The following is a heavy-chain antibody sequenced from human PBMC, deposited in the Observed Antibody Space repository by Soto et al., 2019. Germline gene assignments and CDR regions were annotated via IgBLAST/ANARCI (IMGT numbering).Heavy chain of an antibody. CDR1: GFTFSAYW. J-gene: IGHJ4*02. V-gene: IGHV3-74*01. Sequence: QPGGSLSLSCAVSGFTFSAYWMHWVRQVPGKGLTWVSRISDDGSTATYADSAKGRFVISRDNAKNSLYLEMNTLRVDDSGLYYCARGPRVSSTGTGAHWGRGTLVTVSS. CDR2: ISDDGSTA. CDR3: ARGPRVSSTGTGAH. D-gene: IGHD1-1*01.